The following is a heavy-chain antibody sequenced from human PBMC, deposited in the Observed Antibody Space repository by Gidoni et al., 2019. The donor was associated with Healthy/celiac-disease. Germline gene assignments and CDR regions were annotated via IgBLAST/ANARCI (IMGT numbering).Heavy chain of an antibody. CDR3: ARDLYYDFWSGYDKYNWFDP. Sequence: EVQLVESGGGLVKPGGSLRLSCAASGFTFSSYSMNGVRQAPGNGLELVSSISSSISYIYYAASVKGRFTISRDNAKNSLYLQMNSLRAEATAVYYCARDLYYDFWSGYDKYNWFDPWGQGTLVTVSS. CDR2: ISSSISYI. D-gene: IGHD3-3*01. CDR1: GFTFSSYS. J-gene: IGHJ5*02. V-gene: IGHV3-21*06.